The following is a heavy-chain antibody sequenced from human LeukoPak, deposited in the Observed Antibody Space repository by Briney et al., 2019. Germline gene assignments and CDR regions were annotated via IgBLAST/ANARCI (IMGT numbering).Heavy chain of an antibody. J-gene: IGHJ6*03. CDR2: ISSHGSA. CDR3: ARGGTYRYSSSWNGQYYSSYYMDV. V-gene: IGHV4-59*01. D-gene: IGHD6-13*01. Sequence: SETLSRTCTVSGASISSSYWSWIRQPPGKGLEGIGYISSHGSANYNPSLNSPVTISVGTSKNQFFLELSSVTAADTAVYYCARGGTYRYSSSWNGQYYSSYYMDVWGKGTTVTISS. CDR1: GASISSSY.